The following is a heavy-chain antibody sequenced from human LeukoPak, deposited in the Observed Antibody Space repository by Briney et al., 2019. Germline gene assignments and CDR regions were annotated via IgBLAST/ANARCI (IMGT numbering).Heavy chain of an antibody. Sequence: PGRSLRLSCATSGYTFTSYYMHWVRQAPGQGPEWMGIINPSGGSTSYAQKFQGRVTMTRDTSTSTVYMELSSLRSEDTAVYYCARDRGDGYNEYYFDYWGQGTLVTVSS. CDR1: GYTFTSYY. V-gene: IGHV1-46*01. CDR2: INPSGGST. CDR3: ARDRGDGYNEYYFDY. J-gene: IGHJ4*02. D-gene: IGHD5-24*01.